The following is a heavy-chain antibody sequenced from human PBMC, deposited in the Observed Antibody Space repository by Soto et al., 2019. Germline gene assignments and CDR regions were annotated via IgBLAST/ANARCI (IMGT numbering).Heavy chain of an antibody. D-gene: IGHD5-18*01. J-gene: IGHJ4*02. CDR1: GDPISSSDYF. CDR2: IYYSGTA. Sequence: SETLSLTCTVSGDPISSSDYFWGWIRQPPGKGLEWIASIYYSGTAYYNPALKSRVTISVDTSKSQFSLTLNSVTAADTAVYYSVRLRYGYIDYWGQGTRVTVSS. CDR3: VRLRYGYIDY. V-gene: IGHV4-39*01.